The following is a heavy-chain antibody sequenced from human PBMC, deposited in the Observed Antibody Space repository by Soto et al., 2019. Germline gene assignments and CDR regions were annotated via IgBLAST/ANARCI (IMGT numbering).Heavy chain of an antibody. D-gene: IGHD6-13*01. V-gene: IGHV4-4*02. CDR3: ARDRDSSSWYYYYYGLDV. J-gene: IGHJ6*02. CDR1: GGSISSSNW. CDR2: IYHSGST. Sequence: KPSETLSLTCAVSGGSISSSNWWSWVRQPPGKGLEWIGEIYHSGSTNHNPSLKSRVTISVDKSKNQFSLKLSSVTAADTAVYYCARDRDSSSWYYYYYGLDVWGQGTTVTVSS.